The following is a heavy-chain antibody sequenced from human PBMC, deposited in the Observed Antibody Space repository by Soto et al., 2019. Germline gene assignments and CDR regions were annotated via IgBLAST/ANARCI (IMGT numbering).Heavy chain of an antibody. CDR1: GFTFSSYA. J-gene: IGHJ6*02. CDR2: ISYDGSNK. CDR3: AREARSGSYILYYYGMDV. V-gene: IGHV3-30-3*01. Sequence: GGSLRLSCAASGFTFSSYAMHWVRQAPGKGLEWVAVISYDGSNKYYADSVKGRFTISRDNSKNTLYLQMNSLRAEDTAVYYCAREARSGSYILYYYGMDVWGQGTTVTVSS. D-gene: IGHD1-26*01.